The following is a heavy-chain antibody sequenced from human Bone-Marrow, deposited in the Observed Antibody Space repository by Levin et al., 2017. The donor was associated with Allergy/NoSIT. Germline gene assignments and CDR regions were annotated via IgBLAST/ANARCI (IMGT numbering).Heavy chain of an antibody. CDR1: GFTFSSSG. D-gene: IGHD6-19*01. CDR3: AREGISSGWYDY. J-gene: IGHJ4*02. Sequence: LSLTCAASGFTFSSSGMHWVRQAPGKGLEWVAVIWYDGSNKYYADSVKGRFTISRDNSKNTLYLQMNSLRAEDTAVYYCAREGISSGWYDYWGQGTLVTVSS. CDR2: IWYDGSNK. V-gene: IGHV3-33*01.